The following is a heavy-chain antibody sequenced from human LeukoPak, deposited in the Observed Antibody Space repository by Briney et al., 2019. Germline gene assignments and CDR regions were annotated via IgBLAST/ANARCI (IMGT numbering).Heavy chain of an antibody. V-gene: IGHV4-59*01. D-gene: IGHD3-22*01. CDR2: IYYSGST. CDR1: GGSISSYY. J-gene: IGHJ4*02. CDR3: ARGFGYYDSSGYHFDY. Sequence: SETLSLTCTVSGGSISSYYWSWIRQPPGKGLEWIGYIYYSGSTNYNPSLKSRVTISVDTSKNQFSLKLSSVTAADTAVYYCARGFGYYDSSGYHFDYWGQGTLVTVSS.